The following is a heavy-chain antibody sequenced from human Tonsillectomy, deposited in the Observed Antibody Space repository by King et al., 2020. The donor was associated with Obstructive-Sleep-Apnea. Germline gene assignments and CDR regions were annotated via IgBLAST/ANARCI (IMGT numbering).Heavy chain of an antibody. CDR3: ARGGDYGDYPYYYGMDV. CDR2: IYTGGST. CDR1: GFTVTSNY. V-gene: IGHV3-53*04. J-gene: IGHJ6*02. D-gene: IGHD4-17*01. Sequence: VQLVESGGGLVQPGESLRLSCAASGFTVTSNYMSWVRQAPGKGLEWVSVIYTGGSTYFADSVKGRFTISRHHSKNTLYLQMNSLRAEDTAVYYCARGGDYGDYPYYYGMDVWGQGTTVTVSS.